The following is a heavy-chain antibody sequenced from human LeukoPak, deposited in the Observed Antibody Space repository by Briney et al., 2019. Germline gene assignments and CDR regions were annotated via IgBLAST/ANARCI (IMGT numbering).Heavy chain of an antibody. J-gene: IGHJ3*02. D-gene: IGHD2-2*01. CDR1: GYSFTTYW. CDR2: IYPGDSDT. CDR3: ARSCTSTSCYLTYAFDI. V-gene: IGHV5-51*01. Sequence: PGESLKISCKGSGYSFTTYWIGWVRQMPGKGLEWMGIIYPGDSDTKYSPSFQGQVTISADKSISTAYLQWSSLKASDTAMYYCARSCTSTSCYLTYAFDIWGQGTMVTVSS.